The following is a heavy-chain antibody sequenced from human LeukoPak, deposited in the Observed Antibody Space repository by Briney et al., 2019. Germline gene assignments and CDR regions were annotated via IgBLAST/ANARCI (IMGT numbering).Heavy chain of an antibody. CDR1: GFTFSSYA. D-gene: IGHD3-10*01. Sequence: PGRSLRLSCAASGFTFSSYAMHWVRQAPGKGLEWVAVISYDGSNKYYADSVKGRFTISRDNSKNTLYLQMNSLRAEDTAVYYCERDGLWFGESYYFDYWGQGTLVTVSS. V-gene: IGHV3-30*04. CDR3: ERDGLWFGESYYFDY. J-gene: IGHJ4*02. CDR2: ISYDGSNK.